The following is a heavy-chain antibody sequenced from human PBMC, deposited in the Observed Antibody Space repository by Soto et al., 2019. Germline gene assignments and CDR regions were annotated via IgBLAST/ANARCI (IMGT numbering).Heavy chain of an antibody. D-gene: IGHD3-3*01. CDR3: AKPHTTPDYDFWSGNYHGMDV. CDR1: GFTFSSYA. V-gene: IGHV3-23*01. J-gene: IGHJ6*02. CDR2: ISGGGDST. Sequence: PGGSLRLSCAASGFTFSSYAMSWVRQAPGKGLEWVSAISGGGDSTYYADSVKGRFTLSRDNSKNTLYLQMNSLRAEDTAVYYCAKPHTTPDYDFWSGNYHGMDVWGQGTTVTVSS.